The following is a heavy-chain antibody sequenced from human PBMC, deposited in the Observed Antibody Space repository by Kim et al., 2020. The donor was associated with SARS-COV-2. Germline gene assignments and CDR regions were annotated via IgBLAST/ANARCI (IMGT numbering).Heavy chain of an antibody. CDR3: ARDRGDGYLGWFDP. CDR1: GFTFSSYA. D-gene: IGHD3-16*01. J-gene: IGHJ5*02. Sequence: GGSLRLSCAASGFTFSSYAMHWVRQAPGKGLEWVAVISYDGSNKYYADSVKGRFTISRDNSKNTLYLQMNSLRAEDTAVYYCARDRGDGYLGWFDPWGQGTLVTVSS. V-gene: IGHV3-30-3*01. CDR2: ISYDGSNK.